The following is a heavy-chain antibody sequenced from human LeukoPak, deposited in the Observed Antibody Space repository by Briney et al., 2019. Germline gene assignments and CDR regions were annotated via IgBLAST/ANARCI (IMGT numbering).Heavy chain of an antibody. CDR1: GFTFSSYA. CDR2: ISGSGGST. D-gene: IGHD5-18*01. J-gene: IGHJ4*02. CDR3: ANREGGYTYDPFDY. V-gene: IGHV3-23*01. Sequence: GGSLRLSCAASGFTFSSYAMSWVRQAPGKGLEWVSAISGSGGSTYYADSVKGRFTISRDYSKNTLYLQMNSLRAEDTAVYYCANREGGYTYDPFDYWGQGTLVTVSS.